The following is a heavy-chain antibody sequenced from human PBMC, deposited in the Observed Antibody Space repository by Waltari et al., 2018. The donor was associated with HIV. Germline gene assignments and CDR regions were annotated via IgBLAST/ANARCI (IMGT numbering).Heavy chain of an antibody. J-gene: IGHJ5*02. D-gene: IGHD3-22*01. CDR2: ISACNGNT. V-gene: IGHV1-18*01. CDR3: ARVDEDSSGSNGCDP. Sequence: QVQLVQSGAEVKKPGASVKVSCKASGYTFTSYGISWVRQAPGQGLEWMGWISACNGNTNYAQKLQGIVTMTTDTSTSTAYRELRGLGADDTAVYYCARVDEDSSGSNGCDPWGQGALVTVSS. CDR1: GYTFTSYG.